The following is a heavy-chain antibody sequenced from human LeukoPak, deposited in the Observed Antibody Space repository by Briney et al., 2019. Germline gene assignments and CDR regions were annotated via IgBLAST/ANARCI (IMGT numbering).Heavy chain of an antibody. Sequence: SETLSLTCTVSGGPISSGNYYWHWIRQPAGKGLEWIGRVHSSGSTNHNPSLKSRVTISRDTSKNQFSLIVSSVTAADTAMYFCARSTGDYGSGSLGYWGQGTLVTVSS. D-gene: IGHD3-10*01. V-gene: IGHV4-61*02. J-gene: IGHJ4*02. CDR2: VHSSGST. CDR1: GGPISSGNYY. CDR3: ARSTGDYGSGSLGY.